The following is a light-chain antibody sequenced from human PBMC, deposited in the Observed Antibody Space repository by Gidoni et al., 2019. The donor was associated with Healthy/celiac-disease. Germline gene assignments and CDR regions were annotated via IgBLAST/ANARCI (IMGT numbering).Light chain of an antibody. Sequence: DIQLTQSPSSLSASVGDRVTITCRASQSISSYLNWYQQKPGKAPTLLIYAASTLQSGVPSRFRGSGSGTDFTLTISSLQPEDFATYYCQQSYSTPGFTFGPGTKVDIK. CDR3: QQSYSTPGFT. CDR2: AAS. V-gene: IGKV1-39*01. J-gene: IGKJ3*01. CDR1: QSISSY.